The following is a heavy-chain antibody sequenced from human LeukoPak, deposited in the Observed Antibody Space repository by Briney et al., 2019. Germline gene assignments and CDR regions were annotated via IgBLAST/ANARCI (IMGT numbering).Heavy chain of an antibody. D-gene: IGHD4-17*01. V-gene: IGHV4-59*01. CDR3: ARAPDDYGDYYFYYGMDV. J-gene: IGHJ6*02. CDR2: IYYSGST. Sequence: SETLSLTCSVSGDSINSYYWSWIRQPPGKGLEWIGYIYYSGSTNYNPSLKSRVTISVDTSKNQFSLKLSSVTAADTAVYYCARAPDDYGDYYFYYGMDVWGQGTTVTVSS. CDR1: GDSINSYY.